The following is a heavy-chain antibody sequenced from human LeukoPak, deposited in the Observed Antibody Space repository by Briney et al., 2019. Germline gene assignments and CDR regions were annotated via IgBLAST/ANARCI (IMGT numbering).Heavy chain of an antibody. CDR2: IKQDGSEK. CDR1: GFTFSSYW. Sequence: GGSLRLSCAASGFTFSSYWMSWVRQAPGKGLKWVANIKQDGSEKYYVDSVKGRFTISRDNAKKSLYLQMNSLRAEDTAVYYCARRPGGYYDSNGILEYFDYWGQGILVTVSS. J-gene: IGHJ4*02. D-gene: IGHD3-22*01. CDR3: ARRPGGYYDSNGILEYFDY. V-gene: IGHV3-7*01.